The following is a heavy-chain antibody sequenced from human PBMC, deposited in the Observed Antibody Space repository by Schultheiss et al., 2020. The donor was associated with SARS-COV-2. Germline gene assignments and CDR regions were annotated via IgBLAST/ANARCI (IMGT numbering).Heavy chain of an antibody. J-gene: IGHJ6*02. Sequence: GSLRLSCAASGFTFGDYAMSWFRQAPGKGLVWVSRINSDGTITNYADSVKGRFTISRDNTKNTLYLQMNSLRAEDTAVYYCARDPTINYGMDVWGQGTTVTVSS. CDR3: ARDPTINYGMDV. CDR2: INSDGTIT. D-gene: IGHD1-14*01. CDR1: GFTFGDYA. V-gene: IGHV3-74*01.